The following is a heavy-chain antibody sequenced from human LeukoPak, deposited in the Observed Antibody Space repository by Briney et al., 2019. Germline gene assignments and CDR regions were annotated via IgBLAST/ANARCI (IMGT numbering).Heavy chain of an antibody. CDR3: ARSGRRDGYNYRMGY. Sequence: ASVTVSCTASGYTFTVYYMHWVRQAPGQGLEWVGWINPNSGGANYAQKFQGRVTMTRDTSISTAYMELSRLRSDDTAVYYCARSGRRDGYNYRMGYWGQGTLVTVSS. J-gene: IGHJ4*02. CDR2: INPNSGGA. CDR1: GYTFTVYY. V-gene: IGHV1-2*02. D-gene: IGHD5-24*01.